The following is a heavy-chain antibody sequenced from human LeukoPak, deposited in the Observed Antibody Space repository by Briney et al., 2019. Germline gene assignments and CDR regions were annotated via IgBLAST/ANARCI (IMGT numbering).Heavy chain of an antibody. D-gene: IGHD3-22*01. CDR3: ARGGLYYYDSSGYYRERRAFDI. Sequence: PGGSLRLSCAASGFTFSSYEMNWVRQAPGKGLEWVSYIISSGSTIYYADSVKGRFTISRDNAKNSLYLQMNSLRADDTAVYYCARGGLYYYDSSGYYRERRAFDIWGQGTMVTVSS. J-gene: IGHJ3*02. CDR1: GFTFSSYE. CDR2: IISSGSTI. V-gene: IGHV3-48*03.